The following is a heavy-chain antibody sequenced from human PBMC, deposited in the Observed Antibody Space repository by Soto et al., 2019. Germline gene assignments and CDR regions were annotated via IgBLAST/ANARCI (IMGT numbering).Heavy chain of an antibody. V-gene: IGHV3-23*01. Sequence: EMQLLESGGGLVQAGGSLRLSCAASGFTVSSYALNWVCQAPGKGLEWVSGISASTYYADSVKGRFTISRDTSKNTLYLQMSSLRAEDTAIYFCAIRMYSTRWYYLDYWGQGTLVTVSS. D-gene: IGHD6-13*01. CDR1: GFTVSSYA. J-gene: IGHJ4*02. CDR2: ISAST. CDR3: AIRMYSTRWYYLDY.